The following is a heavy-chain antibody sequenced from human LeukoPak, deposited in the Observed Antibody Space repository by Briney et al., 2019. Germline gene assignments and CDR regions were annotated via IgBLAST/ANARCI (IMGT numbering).Heavy chain of an antibody. V-gene: IGHV3-66*01. Sequence: GGSLRLSCAASGFTVSSNYMSWVRQAPGKGLEWVPVIYSGGSTYYADSVKGRFTISRDNSKNTLYLQMNSLRAEDTAVYYCAKRDGYNYYYYGMDVWGQGTTVTVSS. CDR2: IYSGGST. CDR1: GFTVSSNY. D-gene: IGHD5-12*01. J-gene: IGHJ6*02. CDR3: AKRDGYNYYYYGMDV.